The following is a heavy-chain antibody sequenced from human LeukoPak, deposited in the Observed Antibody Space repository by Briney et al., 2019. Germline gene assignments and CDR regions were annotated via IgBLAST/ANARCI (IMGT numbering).Heavy chain of an antibody. J-gene: IGHJ4*02. CDR2: INPSGGST. V-gene: IGHV1-46*01. CDR1: GYTFTSYG. D-gene: IGHD5-12*01. CDR3: ARVYSGYDYVDY. Sequence: ASVKVSCKASGYTFTSYGISWARQAPGQGLEWMGIINPSGGSTSYAKKFQGRVTMTRDTSTSTVYMELSSLRSEDTAVYYCARVYSGYDYVDYWGQGTLATVSS.